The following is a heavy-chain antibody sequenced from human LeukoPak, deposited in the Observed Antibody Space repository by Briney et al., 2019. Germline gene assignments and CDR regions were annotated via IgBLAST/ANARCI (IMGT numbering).Heavy chain of an antibody. J-gene: IGHJ6*03. CDR1: GYTFISYG. D-gene: IGHD2-21*02. Sequence: ASVKVSCKASGYTFISYGISWVRQAPGQGLEWMGWISAYNGNTNYAQKLQGRVTMTTDTSTSTAYMELRSLRSDDTAVYYCASGGSVTACYYYYYMDVWGKGTTVTVSS. CDR2: ISAYNGNT. V-gene: IGHV1-18*01. CDR3: ASGGSVTACYYYYYMDV.